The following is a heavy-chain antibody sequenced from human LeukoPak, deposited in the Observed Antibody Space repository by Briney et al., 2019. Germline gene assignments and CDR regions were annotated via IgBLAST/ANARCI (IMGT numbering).Heavy chain of an antibody. CDR3: AREIGGDYVWFDP. V-gene: IGHV1-69*05. Sequence: GASMKVSCKASGGTFSSYAISWVRQAPGQGLEWMGGIIPIFGTANYAQKFQGRVTITTDESTSTAYMELSSLRSEDTAVYYCAREIGGDYVWFDPWGQGTLVTVSS. D-gene: IGHD4-17*01. J-gene: IGHJ5*02. CDR2: IIPIFGTA. CDR1: GGTFSSYA.